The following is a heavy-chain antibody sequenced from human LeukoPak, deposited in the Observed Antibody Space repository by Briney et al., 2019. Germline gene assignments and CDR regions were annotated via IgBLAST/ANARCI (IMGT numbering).Heavy chain of an antibody. CDR1: GFTFSSYE. Sequence: GGSLRLSCAASGFTFSSYEMNWVRQAPGKGLEWVSYISSSGSTIYYADPVKGRFTISRDNAKNSLYLQMNSLRAEATAVYYCARGDSGSYYFAYWGQGTLVTVSS. CDR2: ISSSGSTI. J-gene: IGHJ4*02. D-gene: IGHD1-26*01. V-gene: IGHV3-48*03. CDR3: ARGDSGSYYFAY.